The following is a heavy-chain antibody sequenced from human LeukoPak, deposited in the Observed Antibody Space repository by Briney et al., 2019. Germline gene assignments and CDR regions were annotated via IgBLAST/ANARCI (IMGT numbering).Heavy chain of an antibody. D-gene: IGHD1-26*01. CDR1: GFTVSSNY. CDR3: AAPLWDDAFDI. Sequence: GGSLRLSCAASGFTVSSNYMSWVRQAPGKGLEWVSVIYSGGSTYYADSVKGRFTISRDNSKNTLYLQMNSLRAEDTAVYYCAAPLWDDAFDIWGQGTMVTVSS. V-gene: IGHV3-53*01. CDR2: IYSGGST. J-gene: IGHJ3*02.